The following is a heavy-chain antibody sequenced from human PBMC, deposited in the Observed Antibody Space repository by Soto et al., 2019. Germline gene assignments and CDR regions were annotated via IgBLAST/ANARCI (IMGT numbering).Heavy chain of an antibody. CDR1: GYTFTGYY. Sequence: ASVKVSCKTSGYTFTGYYIHWVRQAPGQGLEWVGWINPNTGVRQNAQRFQGRVTITRDTSINTAYMELSSLRSDDTAVYYCARAFHNYDSSCHYWGQGTLVTVSS. CDR2: INPNTGVR. D-gene: IGHD3-22*01. J-gene: IGHJ4*02. V-gene: IGHV1-2*02. CDR3: ARAFHNYDSSCHY.